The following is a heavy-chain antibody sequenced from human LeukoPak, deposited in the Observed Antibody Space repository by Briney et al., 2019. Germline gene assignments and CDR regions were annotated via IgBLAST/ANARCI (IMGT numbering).Heavy chain of an antibody. CDR2: VSGTGITT. Sequence: PGGSLRLSCAASGFTFSNYVMGWVRQLPGKGLQWVAVVSGTGITTYYAPSVKGRFTISRDNSKNTYYLQMNSLRAEDTARYYCAKDGARDGYNYPDYWGQGTLVTVSS. V-gene: IGHV3-23*01. CDR1: GFTFSNYV. CDR3: AKDGARDGYNYPDY. D-gene: IGHD5-24*01. J-gene: IGHJ4*02.